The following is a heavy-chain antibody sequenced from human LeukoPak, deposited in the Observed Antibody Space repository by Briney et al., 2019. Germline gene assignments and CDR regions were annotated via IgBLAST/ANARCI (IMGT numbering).Heavy chain of an antibody. Sequence: PSETLSLTCTVSGGSISSYYWSWIRQPPGKGLEWIGYIHDSGITNYNLSLKSRVTISVDTSKNQFSLKLRSVTPADTAVYYCARDMTRPYFFDHWGQGTLVTVSS. CDR2: IHDSGIT. J-gene: IGHJ4*02. CDR1: GGSISSYY. D-gene: IGHD2-2*01. V-gene: IGHV4-59*01. CDR3: ARDMTRPYFFDH.